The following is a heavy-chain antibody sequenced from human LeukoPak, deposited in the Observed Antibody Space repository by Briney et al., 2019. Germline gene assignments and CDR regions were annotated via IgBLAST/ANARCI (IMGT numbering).Heavy chain of an antibody. Sequence: GGSLRLSCAASGFTFNTYSMNWVRQAPGKGLEWVSYISRSSNTIYYADSVKGRFTISRSNAKNSLYLQMNSLRAEDTAVYYCVRDPGYSSGLGENLDYWGQGTLVTVSS. V-gene: IGHV3-48*04. CDR3: VRDPGYSSGLGENLDY. J-gene: IGHJ4*02. CDR1: GFTFNTYS. D-gene: IGHD6-19*01. CDR2: ISRSSNTI.